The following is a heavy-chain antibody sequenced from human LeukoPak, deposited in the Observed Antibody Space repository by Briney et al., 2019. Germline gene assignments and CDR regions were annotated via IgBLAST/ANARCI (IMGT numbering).Heavy chain of an antibody. J-gene: IGHJ4*02. Sequence: ASVKVSCKASGYTFTGYYMHWVRQAPGQGLEWMGRINPNSGGTNYAQKFQGRVTMTRDTSISTAYMELSRLRSDDTAVYYCARGNPTQLLRYFDWLLDYWGQGTLVTVCS. CDR3: ARGNPTQLLRYFDWLLDY. CDR1: GYTFTGYY. CDR2: INPNSGGT. D-gene: IGHD3-9*01. V-gene: IGHV1-2*06.